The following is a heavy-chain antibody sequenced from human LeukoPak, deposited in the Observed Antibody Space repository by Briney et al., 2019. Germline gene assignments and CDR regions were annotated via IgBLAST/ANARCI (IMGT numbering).Heavy chain of an antibody. Sequence: SQTLSLTCAISGDSVSSNSAAWNWIRQSPLRGLEWLGRTYYRSKWYNDYAVSVKSRITINSDTSKNQFSLKLSSVTAADTAVYYCARDFWSLAGPLLWFGELFDYWGQGTLVTVSS. CDR1: GDSVSSNSAA. J-gene: IGHJ4*02. D-gene: IGHD3-10*01. V-gene: IGHV6-1*01. CDR3: ARDFWSLAGPLLWFGELFDY. CDR2: TYYRSKWYN.